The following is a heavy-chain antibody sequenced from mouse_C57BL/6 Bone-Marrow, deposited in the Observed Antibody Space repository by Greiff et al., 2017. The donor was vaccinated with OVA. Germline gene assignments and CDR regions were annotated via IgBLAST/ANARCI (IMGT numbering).Heavy chain of an antibody. Sequence: DVQLVESEGGLVQPGSSMKLSCTASGFTFSDYYMAWVRQVPEKGLEWVANINYDGSSTYYLDSLKSRFIISRDNAKNILYLQMSSLKSEDTATYYCARPYSNYVTYFDYWGQGTTLTVSS. CDR3: ARPYSNYVTYFDY. V-gene: IGHV5-16*01. J-gene: IGHJ2*01. D-gene: IGHD2-5*01. CDR1: GFTFSDYY. CDR2: INYDGSST.